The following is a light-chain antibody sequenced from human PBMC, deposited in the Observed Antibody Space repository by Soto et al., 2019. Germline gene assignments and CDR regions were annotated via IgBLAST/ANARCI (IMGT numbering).Light chain of an antibody. CDR3: SSYADNNVI. Sequence: QSALTQPPSASGSPRQSVTISCTGALSDVGGANFVSWYQQDPGKAPKLMIYDVSRRPSGVPDRFSGSKSGNTASLTVSGLQAEDEAYYYCSSYADNNVIFGGGTKLTVL. CDR1: LSDVGGANF. J-gene: IGLJ2*01. V-gene: IGLV2-8*01. CDR2: DVS.